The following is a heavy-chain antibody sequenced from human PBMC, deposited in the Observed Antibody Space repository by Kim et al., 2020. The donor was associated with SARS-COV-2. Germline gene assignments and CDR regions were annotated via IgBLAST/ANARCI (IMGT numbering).Heavy chain of an antibody. CDR3: ARDKTLYSSGWLSGEGMDV. CDR2: TYYRSKWYN. J-gene: IGHJ6*02. D-gene: IGHD6-19*01. V-gene: IGHV6-1*01. CDR1: GDSVSSNSAA. Sequence: SQTLSLTCAISGDSVSSNSAAWNWIRQSPSRGLEWLGRTYYRSKWYNDYAVSVKSRITINPDTSKNQFSLQLNSVTPEDTAVYYCARDKTLYSSGWLSGEGMDVWGQGTTVTVSS.